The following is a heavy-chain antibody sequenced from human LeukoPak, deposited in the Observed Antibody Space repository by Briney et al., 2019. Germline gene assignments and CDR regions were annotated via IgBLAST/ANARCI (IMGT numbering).Heavy chain of an antibody. CDR2: IYHSGST. D-gene: IGHD3-22*01. CDR3: ARHVRDYYDSSGYYVWGAFDI. J-gene: IGHJ3*02. V-gene: IGHV4-38-2*01. CDR1: GYSISSGYY. Sequence: PSETLSLTCAVSGYSISSGYYGGWIRQPPGKGLEWIGVIYHSGSTYYNPSLKSRVTISVDTSKNQFSLKLSSVTAADTAVYYCARHVRDYYDSSGYYVWGAFDIWGQGTMVTVSS.